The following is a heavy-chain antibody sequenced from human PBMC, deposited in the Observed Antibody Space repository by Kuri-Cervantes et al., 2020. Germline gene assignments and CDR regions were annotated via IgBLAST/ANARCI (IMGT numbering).Heavy chain of an antibody. Sequence: GGSLRLSCAASGFTFDDYAMHWVRQATGKGLEWVSAIGTAGDTNYPGSVKGRFTISRENAKNSLYLQMNSLRAGDTAIYYCARGGGRVLPSAIGYAFDIWGQGTMVTVSS. CDR1: GFTFDDYA. V-gene: IGHV3-13*01. CDR3: ARGGGRVLPSAIGYAFDI. J-gene: IGHJ3*02. D-gene: IGHD2-2*01. CDR2: IGTAGDT.